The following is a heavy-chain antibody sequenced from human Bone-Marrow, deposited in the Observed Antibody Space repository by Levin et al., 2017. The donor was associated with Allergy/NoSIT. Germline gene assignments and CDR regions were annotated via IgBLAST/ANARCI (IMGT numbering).Heavy chain of an antibody. J-gene: IGHJ6*02. CDR2: ISSISSYI. CDR1: GFTFSNYI. D-gene: IGHD3-16*01. Sequence: PGGSLRLSCAASGFTFSNYIMSWVRQATGKGLEWVSSISSISSYIYSADSVKGRFTISRDNAKNSLYLQMNSLRAEDTAVYYCAREGALGYNYYGMDVWGQGTTVTVSS. V-gene: IGHV3-21*01. CDR3: AREGALGYNYYGMDV.